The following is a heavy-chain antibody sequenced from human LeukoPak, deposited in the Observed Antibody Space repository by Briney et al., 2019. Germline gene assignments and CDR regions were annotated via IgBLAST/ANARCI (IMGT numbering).Heavy chain of an antibody. CDR2: IGTAGDT. V-gene: IGHV3-13*01. CDR1: GFTFSSYD. Sequence: GGSLRLSCAASGFTFSSYDMHWVRQATGKGLEWASAIGTAGDTYYPGSVKGRFTISRENAKNSLYLQMNSLRAEDTAVYYCARDSTGAYGMDVWGQGTTVTVSS. CDR3: ARDSTGAYGMDV. J-gene: IGHJ6*02.